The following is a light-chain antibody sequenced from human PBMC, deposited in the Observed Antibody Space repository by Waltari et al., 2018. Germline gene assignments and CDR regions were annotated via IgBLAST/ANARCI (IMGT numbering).Light chain of an antibody. Sequence: QSALTQPPSASGSPGQSVTISCTGTSSDVGGYNYVSLYQQHPGKAPKLMIYELSKRPSGVPDRFSGSKSGNTASLTVSGLQAEDEADYYCSSYAGSNNLVFGGGTKLTVL. V-gene: IGLV2-8*01. CDR1: SSDVGGYNY. CDR3: SSYAGSNNLV. CDR2: ELS. J-gene: IGLJ3*02.